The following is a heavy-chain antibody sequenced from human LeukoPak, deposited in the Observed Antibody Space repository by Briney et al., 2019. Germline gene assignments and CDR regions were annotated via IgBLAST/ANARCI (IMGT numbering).Heavy chain of an antibody. Sequence: ASVKVSCKASGYTFTSYYLHWVRQAPGQGLEWMGILNPSSGSTSYAQKFQGRVIMTRDTSTSTVYMELSSLRSTDTAVYYCARDLNYYGSGSYFDSWGQGTLVTVSS. J-gene: IGHJ4*02. CDR2: LNPSSGST. CDR1: GYTFTSYY. V-gene: IGHV1-46*01. D-gene: IGHD3-10*01. CDR3: ARDLNYYGSGSYFDS.